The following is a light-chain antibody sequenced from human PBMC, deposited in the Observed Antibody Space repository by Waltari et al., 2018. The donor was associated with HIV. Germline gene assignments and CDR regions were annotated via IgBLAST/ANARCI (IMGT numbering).Light chain of an antibody. CDR3: CSYATRYTWV. J-gene: IGLJ3*02. CDR1: NSDVGAYKY. V-gene: IGLV2-11*01. Sequence: QSALTQPRPVSGSPGQSVTISCTGTNSDVGAYKYVSWYQQHRGKAPKLMIYDVSKRASGVPDRFSGSKSGDTASLTISGLQAEDEGDYYCCSYATRYTWVFGGGTKLTVL. CDR2: DVS.